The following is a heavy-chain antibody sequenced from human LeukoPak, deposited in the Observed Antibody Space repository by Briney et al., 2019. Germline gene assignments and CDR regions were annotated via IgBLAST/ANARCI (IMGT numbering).Heavy chain of an antibody. CDR3: ARASGDSSSWYIHAFDI. D-gene: IGHD6-13*01. CDR2: IYYSGST. V-gene: IGHV4-30-4*01. Sequence: SQTLSLTCTVSGGSISSGDYYWSWIRQPPGKGLEWIGYIYYSGSTYYNPSLKSRVTISVDTSKNQFSLKLSSVTAADTAVYYCARASGDSSSWYIHAFDIWGQGTMVTVSS. CDR1: GGSISSGDYY. J-gene: IGHJ3*02.